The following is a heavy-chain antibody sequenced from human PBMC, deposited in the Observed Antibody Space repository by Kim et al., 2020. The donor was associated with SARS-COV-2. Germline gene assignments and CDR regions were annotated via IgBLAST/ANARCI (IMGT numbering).Heavy chain of an antibody. Sequence: GGSLRLSCAASGFTFSSCAIHWVRQAPGKGLEWVAVISYDGSNKNYADSVKGRFTISRDNSKNTLYLQMNSLRAEDTALYYCAGDPWSGLRGLTYSYYGMDVWGQGTTVTVSS. CDR1: GFTFSSCA. CDR3: AGDPWSGLRGLTYSYYGMDV. CDR2: ISYDGSNK. D-gene: IGHD3-10*01. J-gene: IGHJ6*02. V-gene: IGHV3-30-3*01.